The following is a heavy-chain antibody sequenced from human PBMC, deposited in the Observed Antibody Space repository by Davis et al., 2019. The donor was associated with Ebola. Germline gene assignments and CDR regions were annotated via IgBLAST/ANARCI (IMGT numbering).Heavy chain of an antibody. CDR3: ARDDNGSGIGDYYGMDV. CDR1: GFTFSSYA. V-gene: IGHV3-30-3*01. J-gene: IGHJ6*02. CDR2: ISYDGSNK. Sequence: GESLKISCAASGFTFSSYAMHWVRQAPGKGLEWVAVISYDGSNKYYADSVKGRFTISRDNSKNTLYLQMNSLRAEDTAVYYCARDDNGSGIGDYYGMDVWGQGTTVTASS. D-gene: IGHD3-10*01.